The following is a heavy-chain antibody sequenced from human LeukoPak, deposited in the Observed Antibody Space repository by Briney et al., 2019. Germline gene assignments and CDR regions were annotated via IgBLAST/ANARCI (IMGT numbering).Heavy chain of an antibody. CDR2: IYYSGST. CDR1: GGSISSSSYY. Sequence: PSETLSLTCTVSGGSISSSSYYWGWIRQPPGKGLEWIGSIYYSGSTYYNPSLKSRVTISVDTSKNQFSLKLSSVTAADTAVYYCARHTSIVGAIDYWGQGTLVTVSS. J-gene: IGHJ4*02. D-gene: IGHD1-26*01. CDR3: ARHTSIVGAIDY. V-gene: IGHV4-39*01.